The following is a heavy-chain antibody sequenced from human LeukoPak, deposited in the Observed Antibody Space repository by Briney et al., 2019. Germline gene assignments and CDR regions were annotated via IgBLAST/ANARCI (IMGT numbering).Heavy chain of an antibody. V-gene: IGHV3-23*01. Sequence: PGGSLRLPCAASGFTFSSYAMSWVRQAPGKGLEWASTISDSGGSTYYADSVKGRFTISRDNSKNTLYLQMNSLRAEDTAVYCCAKKPSSGYYYIDYWGQGTLVTVSS. D-gene: IGHD3-22*01. CDR3: AKKPSSGYYYIDY. CDR2: ISDSGGST. J-gene: IGHJ4*02. CDR1: GFTFSSYA.